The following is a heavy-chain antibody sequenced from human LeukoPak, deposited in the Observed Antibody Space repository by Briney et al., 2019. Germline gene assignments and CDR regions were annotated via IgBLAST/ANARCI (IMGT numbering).Heavy chain of an antibody. CDR3: ARDSGWEVVLYASEI. Sequence: ASVKVSCKASGYTFTGYHIHWVRQAPGQGLEWMGWINPKSGGANYAQKFEGWVTMTRDTSMSTVYMELSRLKSDDTAVYYCARDSGWEVVLYASEIWGQGTMDTVSS. CDR2: INPKSGGA. V-gene: IGHV1-2*04. CDR1: GYTFTGYH. D-gene: IGHD1-26*01. J-gene: IGHJ3*02.